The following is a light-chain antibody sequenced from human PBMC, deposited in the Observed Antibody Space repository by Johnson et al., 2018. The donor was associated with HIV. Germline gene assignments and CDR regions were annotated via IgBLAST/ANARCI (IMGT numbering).Light chain of an antibody. CDR3: GTWDSSLSAGAYV. J-gene: IGLJ1*01. V-gene: IGLV1-44*01. CDR2: RNN. CDR1: SSNIGSNT. Sequence: QSVLTQSPSASGTPGQRVTISCSGSSSNIGSNTVNWYQQLPGTAPKLLIYRNNQRPSGVPDRFSGSKSGTSASLAISGLQAEVEADYYCGTWDSSLSAGAYVFGTGTKVTVL.